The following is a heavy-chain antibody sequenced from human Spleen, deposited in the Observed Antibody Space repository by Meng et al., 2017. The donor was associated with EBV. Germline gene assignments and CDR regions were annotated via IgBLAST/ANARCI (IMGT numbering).Heavy chain of an antibody. V-gene: IGHV4-39*07. CDR1: GASISSTSYY. J-gene: IGHJ2*01. Sequence: QGPAQGLVRPSETLSLTCSVSGASISSTSYYWGWIRQPPGKGLEWIGNIYSGGSTYFNPSLKTRVTISVDTSKKQFSLKLSSVTAADTAVYYCARDNGDYLGSNWYFDLWGRGTLVTVSS. D-gene: IGHD4-17*01. CDR2: IYSGGST. CDR3: ARDNGDYLGSNWYFDL.